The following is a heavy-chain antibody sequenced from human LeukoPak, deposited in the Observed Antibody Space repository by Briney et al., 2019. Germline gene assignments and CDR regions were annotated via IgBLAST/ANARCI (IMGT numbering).Heavy chain of an antibody. Sequence: SETLSLTFTVFGGSISSYYWSWIRQFPGKGLEWIGYIYYSGSTTSFNPSVKSRVTISLDTSKNQFSLKLSSVTAADTAVYYCARRDSSRWREGSFDIWGQGTMVTVSS. V-gene: IGHV4-59*01. CDR1: GGSISSYY. J-gene: IGHJ3*02. D-gene: IGHD4-11*01. CDR2: IYYSGSTT. CDR3: ARRDSSRWREGSFDI.